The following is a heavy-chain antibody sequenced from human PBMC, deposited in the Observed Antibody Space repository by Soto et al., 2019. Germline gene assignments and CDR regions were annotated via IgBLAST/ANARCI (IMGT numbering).Heavy chain of an antibody. Sequence: QVQLQESGPGLVKPSETLSLTCTVSGGSISSYYWSWIRQSPGKGLEWIGYISYSGSTKYNPSLKSRVTLSIDTSKNQFSLKLSSVTAADTAVYYCARCSGDTAMAWYYWGQGTLVTVSS. D-gene: IGHD5-18*01. V-gene: IGHV4-59*01. CDR2: ISYSGST. CDR1: GGSISSYY. CDR3: ARCSGDTAMAWYY. J-gene: IGHJ4*02.